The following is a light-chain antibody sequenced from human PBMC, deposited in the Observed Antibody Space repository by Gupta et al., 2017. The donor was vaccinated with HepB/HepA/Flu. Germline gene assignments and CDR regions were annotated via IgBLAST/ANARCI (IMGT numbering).Light chain of an antibody. CDR3: QQRINWPQT. CDR1: HYVGNF. CDR2: DAS. V-gene: IGKV3-11*01. Sequence: EIVLTQSPATLSLSPGERATLSCRASHYVGNFLAWYQQKPGQAPRLLIYDASNRATGIPARFSGSGSGTDFTLTISSLEPEDFAVYSRQQRINWPQTFGQGTKVEIK. J-gene: IGKJ1*01.